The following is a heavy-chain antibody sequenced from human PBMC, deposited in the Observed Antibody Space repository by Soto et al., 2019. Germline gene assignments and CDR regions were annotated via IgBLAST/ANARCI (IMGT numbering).Heavy chain of an antibody. CDR2: IYYSGST. V-gene: IGHV4-30-4*01. Sequence: QVQLQESGPGLVKPSQTLSLTCTVSGGSISSGDYYWSWIRQTPGKGLEWIGYIYYSGSTYYNTSLKSRVTISVDTSKNQFSLKLSSVTAADTAVYYCARFTHYYGMDVWGQGTTVTVSS. J-gene: IGHJ6*02. CDR1: GGSISSGDYY. CDR3: ARFTHYYGMDV.